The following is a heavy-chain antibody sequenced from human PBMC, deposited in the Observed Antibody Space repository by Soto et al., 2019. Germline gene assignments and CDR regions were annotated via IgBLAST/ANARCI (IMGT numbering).Heavy chain of an antibody. J-gene: IGHJ4*02. CDR3: ARPKKYGGNSGGWFDY. V-gene: IGHV4-59*01. CDR1: GGSISSYY. D-gene: IGHD2-21*02. CDR2: IYYTGST. Sequence: SETLSLTCAVSGGSISSYYWSWIRQPPGKGLECIGYIYYTGSTNYNPSLKSRVTILIDTSKSQFSLKLRSVTAADTAVYYCARPKKYGGNSGGWFDYWGQGALVTVSS.